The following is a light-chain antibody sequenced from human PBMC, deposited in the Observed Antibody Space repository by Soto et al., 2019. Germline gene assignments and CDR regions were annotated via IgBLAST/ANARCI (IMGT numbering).Light chain of an antibody. J-gene: IGKJ3*01. V-gene: IGKV3-20*01. CDR1: QSVSSSY. Sequence: DIVLTQSPGTLSLSPGERATLSCRASQSVSSSYLAWYQQKPGQAPRLLIYGASSRATGIPDRFSGSGSGIAFTLTIRRLEPEDFEVYYCQQYGSSFLTFGPGTKVDIK. CDR3: QQYGSSFLT. CDR2: GAS.